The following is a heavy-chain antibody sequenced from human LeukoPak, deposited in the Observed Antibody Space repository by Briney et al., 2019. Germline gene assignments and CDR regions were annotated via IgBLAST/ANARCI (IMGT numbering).Heavy chain of an antibody. CDR2: ISERGGST. CDR3: AKRGIVIRAVIIIGFHKEAYYFDY. D-gene: IGHD3-10*01. Sequence: GGSLRPSRVVSGITLSNYGMSWVRQAPGKGLEWVSGISERGGSTNYADSVKGRFIISRDTSKNTVYLQMNSLRVEDTAVYFCAKRGIVIRAVIIIGFHKEAYYFDYWGQGILVTVSS. CDR1: GITLSNYG. J-gene: IGHJ4*02. V-gene: IGHV3-23*01.